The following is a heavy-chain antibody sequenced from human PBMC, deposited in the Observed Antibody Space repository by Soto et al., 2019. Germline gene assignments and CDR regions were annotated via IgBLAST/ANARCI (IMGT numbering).Heavy chain of an antibody. V-gene: IGHV4-34*01. Sequence: SETLSLTCAVYGGSVNGYYWDWIRRPPGKGLEWTGEINHTGGTHYNPSLKSRVTMSVDTSKNQFSLRLSSVTAADTAIYYCATGITVFGLLQPPSDPCDQGPQGTVSS. CDR3: ATGITVFGLLQPPSDP. D-gene: IGHD3-3*01. J-gene: IGHJ5*02. CDR2: INHTGGT. CDR1: GGSVNGYY.